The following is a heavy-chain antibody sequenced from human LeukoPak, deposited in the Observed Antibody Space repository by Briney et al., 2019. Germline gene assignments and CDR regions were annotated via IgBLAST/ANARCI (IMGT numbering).Heavy chain of an antibody. V-gene: IGHV3-23*01. CDR2: ISGSGGST. CDR1: GFTLSSYG. Sequence: GGTLRLSCAASGFTLSSYGMSWVRQAPGKGLEWVSAISGSGGSTYYADSVKGRFTISRDNSKNTLYLQMNSLRAEDTAVYYCAKGATMVRGGIYYYYYYMDVWGKGTTVTISS. J-gene: IGHJ6*03. D-gene: IGHD3-10*01. CDR3: AKGATMVRGGIYYYYYYMDV.